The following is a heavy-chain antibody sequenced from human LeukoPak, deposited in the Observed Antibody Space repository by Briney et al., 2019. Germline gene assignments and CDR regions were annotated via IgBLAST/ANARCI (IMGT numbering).Heavy chain of an antibody. V-gene: IGHV4-39*07. Sequence: PSETLSLTCTVSGGSISSSSYYWGWIRQPPGKGLEWIGSIYYSGSTYYNPSLKSRVTISVDTSKNQFSLKLSSVTAADTVVYYCARVRGPYSYGSDVWGKGTTVTVSS. J-gene: IGHJ6*04. D-gene: IGHD3-16*01. CDR3: ARVRGPYSYGSDV. CDR2: IYYSGST. CDR1: GGSISSSSYY.